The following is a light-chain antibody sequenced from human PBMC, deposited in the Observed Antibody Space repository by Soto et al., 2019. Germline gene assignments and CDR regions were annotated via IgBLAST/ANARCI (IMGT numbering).Light chain of an antibody. CDR1: SSNLGAPYD. CDR2: GNN. CDR3: QSYDSSLSGYV. J-gene: IGLJ1*01. Sequence: SALTQPPSVSGAPGQTVMISCSGSSSNLGAPYDVNWFRQLPGTVPRLLIYGNNNRPSGVPDRFSGSKSGTSASLAITGLQAEDEADYYCQSYDSSLSGYVFGTGTTVTV. V-gene: IGLV1-40*01.